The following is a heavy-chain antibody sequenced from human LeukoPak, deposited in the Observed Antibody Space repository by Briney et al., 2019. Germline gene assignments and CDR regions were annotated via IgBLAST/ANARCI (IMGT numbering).Heavy chain of an antibody. V-gene: IGHV4-38-2*01. CDR2: ISYSGTT. J-gene: IGHJ5*02. D-gene: IGHD3-22*01. Sequence: SETLSLTCAVSDYSIRIGYYGGWIWQPPGQGVEWIGSISYSGTTYYNPSLKSRVTISLGTSNNQYSLKLDSVTAADTAVYYCVASSGSYDSSGYYPSWFDPWGQETLVTVSS. CDR1: DYSIRIGYY. CDR3: VASSGSYDSSGYYPSWFDP.